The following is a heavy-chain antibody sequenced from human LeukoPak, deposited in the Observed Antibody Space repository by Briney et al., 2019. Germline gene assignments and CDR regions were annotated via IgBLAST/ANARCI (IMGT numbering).Heavy chain of an antibody. CDR2: ISAYNGNT. V-gene: IGHV1-18*01. CDR1: GYTFTSYG. Sequence: GASVKVSCKASGYTFTSYGISWVRQAPGQGLEWMGWISAYNGNTNYAQKLQGRVTMTTDTSTSTAYMELRSLRSGDTAVYYCARSYYDSSGLNWFDPWGQGTLATVSS. J-gene: IGHJ5*02. CDR3: ARSYYDSSGLNWFDP. D-gene: IGHD3-22*01.